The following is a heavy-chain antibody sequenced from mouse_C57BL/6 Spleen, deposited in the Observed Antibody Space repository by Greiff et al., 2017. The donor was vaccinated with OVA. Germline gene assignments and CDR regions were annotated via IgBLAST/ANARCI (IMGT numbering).Heavy chain of an antibody. V-gene: IGHV6-3*01. Sequence: EVKVEESGGGLVQPGGSMKLSCVASGFTFSNYWMNWVRQSPEKGLEWVAQIRLKSDNYATHYAESVKGRFTISRDDSKSSVYLQMNNVRAEDTGIYYCTKGPWDFDYWGQGTTLTVSS. D-gene: IGHD3-3*01. CDR1: GFTFSNYW. J-gene: IGHJ2*01. CDR2: IRLKSDNYAT. CDR3: TKGPWDFDY.